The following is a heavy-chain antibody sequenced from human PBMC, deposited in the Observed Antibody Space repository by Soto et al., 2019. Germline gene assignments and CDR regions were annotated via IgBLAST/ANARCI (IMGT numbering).Heavy chain of an antibody. CDR2: ISYDGSNK. D-gene: IGHD2-15*01. CDR3: ARELVVVAANGEYYYGMDV. Sequence: GGSLRLSCAASGFTFSSYAMHWVRQAPGKGLEWVAVISYDGSNKYYADSVKGRFTISRDNSKNTLYLQMDSLRAEDTAVYYCARELVVVAANGEYYYGMDVWGQGATVTVSS. CDR1: GFTFSSYA. V-gene: IGHV3-30-3*01. J-gene: IGHJ6*02.